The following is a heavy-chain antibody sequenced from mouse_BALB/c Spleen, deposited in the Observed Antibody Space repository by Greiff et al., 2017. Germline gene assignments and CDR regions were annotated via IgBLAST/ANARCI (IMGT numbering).Heavy chain of an antibody. Sequence: QVQLQQSGAELVRPGASVTLSCKASGYTFTDYEMHWVKQTPVHGLEWIGAIDPETGGTAYNQKFKGKATLTADKSSSTAYMELRSLTSEDSAVYCCTNITTAPYYFDYWGQGTTLTVSS. J-gene: IGHJ2*01. CDR2: IDPETGGT. CDR3: TNITTAPYYFDY. D-gene: IGHD1-1*01. V-gene: IGHV1-15*01. CDR1: GYTFTDYE.